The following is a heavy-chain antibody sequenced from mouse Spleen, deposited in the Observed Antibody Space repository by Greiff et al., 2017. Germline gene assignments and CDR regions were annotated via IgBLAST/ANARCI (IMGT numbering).Heavy chain of an antibody. Sequence: EVQVVESGGGLVKPGGSLKLSCAASGFTFSSYAMSWVRQSPEKRLEWVAEISSGGSYTYYPDTVTGRFTISRDNAKNTLYLEMSSLRSEDTAMYYCARQDSFFTTATLFDYWGQGTTLTVSS. V-gene: IGHV5-9-4*01. CDR1: GFTFSSYA. CDR3: ARQDSFFTTATLFDY. D-gene: IGHD1-2*01. J-gene: IGHJ2*01. CDR2: ISSGGSYT.